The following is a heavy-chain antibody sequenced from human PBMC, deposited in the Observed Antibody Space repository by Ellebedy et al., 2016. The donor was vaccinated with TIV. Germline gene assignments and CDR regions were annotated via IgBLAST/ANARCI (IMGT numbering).Heavy chain of an antibody. J-gene: IGHJ4*02. V-gene: IGHV3-23*01. CDR3: TKWVMRLNYFTD. CDR2: INEHGRDT. Sequence: GESLKISCAASGFAFSSYPMSWVRQAPGKGLEWVSGINEHGRDTFHADSVKGRFTISRDNARNTVPLQLNGLRAEDTAVYYCTKWVMRLNYFTDWGRGALVTVSS. CDR1: GFAFSSYP. D-gene: IGHD2/OR15-2a*01.